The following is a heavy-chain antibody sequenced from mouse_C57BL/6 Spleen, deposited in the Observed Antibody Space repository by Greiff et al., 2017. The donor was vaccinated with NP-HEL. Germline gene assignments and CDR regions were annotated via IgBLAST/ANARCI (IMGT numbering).Heavy chain of an antibody. V-gene: IGHV1-54*01. CDR2: INPGSGGT. CDR1: GYAFTNYL. D-gene: IGHD6-1*01. Sequence: VQLQESGAELVRPGTSVKVSCKASGYAFTNYLIEWVKQRPGQGLEWIGVINPGSGGTNYNEKFKGKATLTADKSSSTAYMQLSSLTSEDSAVYFCAREGQGYFDYWGQGTTLTVSS. J-gene: IGHJ2*01. CDR3: AREGQGYFDY.